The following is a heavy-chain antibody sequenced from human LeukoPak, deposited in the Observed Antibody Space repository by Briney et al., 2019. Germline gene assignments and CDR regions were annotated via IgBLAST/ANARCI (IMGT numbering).Heavy chain of an antibody. CDR1: GFTFSSYS. V-gene: IGHV3-21*01. D-gene: IGHD3-10*01. CDR3: ARDPTTYGSGSYYYYFDY. Sequence: KPGGSLRLSYAASGFTFSSYSMNWVRQAPGKGLEWVSSISSSSIYIYHADSVKGRFTISRDNAKNSLYLQMNSLRAEDTAVYYCARDPTTYGSGSYYYYFDYWGQGTLVTVSS. CDR2: ISSSSIYI. J-gene: IGHJ4*02.